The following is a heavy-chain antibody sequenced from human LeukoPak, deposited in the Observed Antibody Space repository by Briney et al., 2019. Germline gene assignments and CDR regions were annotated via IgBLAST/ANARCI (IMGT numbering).Heavy chain of an antibody. V-gene: IGHV1-2*02. CDR3: ARAKFHCSSTSCYSFYGMDV. CDR1: GYTFTGYY. Sequence: ASAKVSCKASGYTFTGYYMHWVRQAPGQGLEWMGWINPNSGGTNYAQKFQGRVTMTRDTSISTAYMELSRLRSDDTAVYYCARAKFHCSSTSCYSFYGMDVWGQGTTVTVSS. D-gene: IGHD2-2*01. CDR2: INPNSGGT. J-gene: IGHJ6*02.